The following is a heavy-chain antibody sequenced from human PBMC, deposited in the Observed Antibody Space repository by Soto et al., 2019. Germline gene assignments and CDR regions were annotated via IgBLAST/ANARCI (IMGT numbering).Heavy chain of an antibody. J-gene: IGHJ6*03. CDR3: AKGYDYGDYNYYYYYMDV. V-gene: IGHV3-23*01. CDR1: GFTFSSYA. CDR2: ISGSGGST. Sequence: GGSLRLSCAASGFTFSSYAMSWVRQAPGKGLEWVSAISGSGGSTYYADSVKGRFTISRDNSKNTLYLQMNSLRAEDTAVYYCAKGYDYGDYNYYYYYMDVWGKGTTVTVSS. D-gene: IGHD4-17*01.